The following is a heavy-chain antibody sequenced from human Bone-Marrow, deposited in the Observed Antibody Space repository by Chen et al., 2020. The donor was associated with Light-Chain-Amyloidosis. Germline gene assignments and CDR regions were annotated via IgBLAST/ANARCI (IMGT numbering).Heavy chain of an antibody. CDR2: FYYTGIT. V-gene: IGHV4-39*07. CDR3: AREVPAVKKNYMDV. J-gene: IGHJ6*03. CDR1: GGSISGTSYD. D-gene: IGHD2-2*01. Sequence: QLQLQESGPRVVKPSETLSLTCAVSGGSISGTSYDWVWIRQPPGKGLEWIGTFYYTGITYYTPSLKSRVTISVDLSKNQFSLILSFVTAADTAVYPCAREVPAVKKNYMDVWGKGTTVIVSS.